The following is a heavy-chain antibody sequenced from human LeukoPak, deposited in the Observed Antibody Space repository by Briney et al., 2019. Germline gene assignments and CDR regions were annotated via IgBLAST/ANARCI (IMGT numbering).Heavy chain of an antibody. D-gene: IGHD5-18*01. CDR3: ANEHELWVDY. CDR2: ISGSSDST. Sequence: GGSLRLSCAASGFTFSNYAMSWVRQAPGKGLEWVSGISGSSDSTYYADSVKGRFTISRGNSKNTLYLQMNSLRAEDTAVYYCANEHELWVDYWGQGTLVTVSS. CDR1: GFTFSNYA. V-gene: IGHV3-23*01. J-gene: IGHJ4*02.